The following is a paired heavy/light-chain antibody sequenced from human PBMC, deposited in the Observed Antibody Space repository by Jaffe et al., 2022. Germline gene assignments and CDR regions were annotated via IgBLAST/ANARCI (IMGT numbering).Light chain of an antibody. Sequence: NFMLTQPHSVSESPGKTVTISCTRSSGSIASNYVQWYQQRPGSSPTTVIYEDNQRPSGVPDRFSGSIDSSSNSASLTISGLKTEDEADYYCQSYDSSNQRVFGGGTKLTVL. CDR3: QSYDSSNQRV. V-gene: IGLV6-57*01. J-gene: IGLJ3*02. CDR1: SGSIASNY. CDR2: EDN.
Heavy chain of an antibody. J-gene: IGHJ6*03. D-gene: IGHD2-15*01. CDR1: GFTFSNAW. V-gene: IGHV3-15*01. CDR2: IKSKTDGGTT. Sequence: EVQLVESGGGLVKPGGSLRLSCAASGFTFSNAWMSWVRQAPGKGLEWVGRIKSKTDGGTTDYAAPVKGRFTISRDDSKNTLYLQMNSLKTEDTAVYYCTTDRYCSGGSCYSFAPGYYYYMDVWGKGTTVTVSS. CDR3: TTDRYCSGGSCYSFAPGYYYYMDV.